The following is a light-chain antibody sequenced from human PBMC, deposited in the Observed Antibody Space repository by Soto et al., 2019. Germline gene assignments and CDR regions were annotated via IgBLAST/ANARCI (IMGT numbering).Light chain of an antibody. V-gene: IGKV3-20*01. CDR2: GAS. CDR1: QSVSSNY. CDR3: QQYGSSPT. J-gene: IGKJ2*01. Sequence: EIVLTQSPGTLSLSPGERATLSCRASQSVSSNYLAWYQQKPGQAPRLLIYGASSRATGIPDRFSGSGSGTDFTLTFSRLEPEDCAVYYCQQYGSSPTFGQGTKLETK.